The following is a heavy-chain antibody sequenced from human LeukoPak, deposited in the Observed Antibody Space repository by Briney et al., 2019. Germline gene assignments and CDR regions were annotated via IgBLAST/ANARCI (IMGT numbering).Heavy chain of an antibody. V-gene: IGHV3-23*01. CDR1: GFTLSGYA. J-gene: IGHJ4*02. CDR2: ISSRSEAT. D-gene: IGHD6-13*01. CDR3: AKESPYISPRQYYFDY. Sequence: GGSLRLSCVASGFTLSGYAMSWVRQAPGKGLEWVSAISSRSEATYYAGSVKGRFTISRDNPQNTMYLHMTSLNADDTAIYYCAKESPYISPRQYYFDYWGQGALVTVSS.